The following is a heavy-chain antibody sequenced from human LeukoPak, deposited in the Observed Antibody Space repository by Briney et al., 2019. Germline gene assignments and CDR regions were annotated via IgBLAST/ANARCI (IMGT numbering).Heavy chain of an antibody. V-gene: IGHV1-45*02. CDR1: GYTFTYRY. Sequence: GASVKVSCRASGYTFTYRYLHWVRQAPGQALEWMGWITPFNGNTNYAQKFQDRVTITRDRSMSTAYMELSSLRSEDTAMYYCATYYGDYVRAFDIWGQGTMVTVSS. CDR2: ITPFNGNT. J-gene: IGHJ3*02. CDR3: ATYYGDYVRAFDI. D-gene: IGHD4-17*01.